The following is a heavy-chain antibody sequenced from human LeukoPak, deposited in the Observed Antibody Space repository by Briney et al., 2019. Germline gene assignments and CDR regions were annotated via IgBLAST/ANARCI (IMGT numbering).Heavy chain of an antibody. CDR2: IIPIFGTA. CDR1: GGTFSSYA. CDR3: ARLYSSTVFGY. V-gene: IGHV1-69*06. Sequence: ASVKVSCKASGGTFSSYAISWVRQAPGQGLEWMGRIIPIFGTANYAQKFQGRVTITADKSTSTAYMELSSLRSEETAVYYCARLYSSTVFGYWGQGTLVTVSS. J-gene: IGHJ4*02. D-gene: IGHD6-13*01.